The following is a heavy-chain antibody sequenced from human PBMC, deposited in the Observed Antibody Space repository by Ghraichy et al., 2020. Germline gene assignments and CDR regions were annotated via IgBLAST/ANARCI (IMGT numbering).Heavy chain of an antibody. Sequence: GESLNISCAASGFTFSSYAMSWVRQAPGKGLEWVSAISGSGGSTYYADSVKGRFTISRDNSKNTLYLQMNSLRAEDTAVYYCAKDRTIVVVVAAFGLEGGDAFDIWGQGTMVTVSS. CDR3: AKDRTIVVVVAAFGLEGGDAFDI. V-gene: IGHV3-23*01. D-gene: IGHD2-15*01. J-gene: IGHJ3*02. CDR2: ISGSGGST. CDR1: GFTFSSYA.